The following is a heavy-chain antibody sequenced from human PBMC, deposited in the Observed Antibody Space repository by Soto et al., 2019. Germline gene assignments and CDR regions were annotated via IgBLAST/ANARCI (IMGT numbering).Heavy chain of an antibody. Sequence: VASVKVSCKASGYTFTNYGISWVRQAPGQGLEWMGWISTYNGNTNSAQKLQGRVTMTTDTSTSTAYMELRSLRSDDTAVYYCARWSRVVPASYYNYTMDIWGQGTTVTVS. J-gene: IGHJ6*02. CDR2: ISTYNGNT. V-gene: IGHV1-18*04. D-gene: IGHD2-2*01. CDR3: ARWSRVVPASYYNYTMDI. CDR1: GYTFTNYG.